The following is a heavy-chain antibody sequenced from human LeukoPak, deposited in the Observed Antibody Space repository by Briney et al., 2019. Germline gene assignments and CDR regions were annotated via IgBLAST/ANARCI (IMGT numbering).Heavy chain of an antibody. CDR3: ARHNTLRYDSSGDFDY. CDR1: GGSFSDYH. CDR2: INYSGST. D-gene: IGHD3-22*01. Sequence: SETLSLTCAVYGGSFSDYHWNWIRQPPGKGLEWIGEINYSGSTNYNSSLKSRVTISIDTSKNQFSLKLRSVTAADTAVYYCARHNTLRYDSSGDFDYWGQGTLVTVSS. J-gene: IGHJ4*02. V-gene: IGHV4-34*01.